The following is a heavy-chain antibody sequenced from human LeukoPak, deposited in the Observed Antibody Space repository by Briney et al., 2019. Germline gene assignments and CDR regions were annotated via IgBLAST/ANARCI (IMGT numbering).Heavy chain of an antibody. D-gene: IGHD6-19*01. CDR3: SREGGSGWAYDY. J-gene: IGHJ4*02. CDR2: IRSKVYGGTP. CDR1: GFTFGDYA. Sequence: GGSLRLSCTGSGFTFGDYAMSWFRQAPERGLEYIGFIRSKVYGGTPEYAASVRGRFTISRDDSKSTTYLQMNSLKSEDTAVYYCSREGGSGWAYDYWGQGTVVTVSS. V-gene: IGHV3-49*03.